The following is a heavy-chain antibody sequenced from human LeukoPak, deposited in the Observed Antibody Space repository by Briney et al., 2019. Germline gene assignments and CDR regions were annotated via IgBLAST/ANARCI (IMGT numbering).Heavy chain of an antibody. J-gene: IGHJ6*02. CDR1: GGSISSYY. Sequence: PSETLSLTCTVSGGSISSYYWSWIRQPPGKGLEWIGYIYYSGSTNYNPSLKSRVTISVDTSKYQFSLKLSSVTAADTAVYYCARVYYDSSGYPDYYYYGMDVWGQGTTVTVSS. D-gene: IGHD3-22*01. CDR2: IYYSGST. CDR3: ARVYYDSSGYPDYYYYGMDV. V-gene: IGHV4-59*01.